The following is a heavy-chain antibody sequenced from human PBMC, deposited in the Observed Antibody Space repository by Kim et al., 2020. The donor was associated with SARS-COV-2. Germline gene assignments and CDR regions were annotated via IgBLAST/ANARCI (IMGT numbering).Heavy chain of an antibody. D-gene: IGHD7-27*01. CDR2: IHYSWST. CDR3: ARRENAFWGGLTDVFD. Sequence: SETLSLTCTVSGGSVRSGAYWSWIRQHPGKGLEWIGYIHYSWSTSYNPSLKSRVIISVDTSRNQFSLKLSSVTAADTAMYYCARRENAFWGGLTDVFD. J-gene: IGHJ3*02. V-gene: IGHV4-31*03. CDR1: GGSVRSGAY.